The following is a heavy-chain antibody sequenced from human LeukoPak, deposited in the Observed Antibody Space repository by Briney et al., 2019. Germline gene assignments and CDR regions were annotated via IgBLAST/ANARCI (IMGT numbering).Heavy chain of an antibody. Sequence: PSETLSLTCAVYGESFNGYYWSWIRQPPGKGLEWIGEISHRGSTNYNPSLKSRVTISIDTSKNQFSLKLSSVTAADTAVYYCARSSTVTYYYYYYMDVWGKGTTVTVSS. CDR3: ARSSTVTYYYYYYMDV. CDR2: ISHRGST. CDR1: GESFNGYY. V-gene: IGHV4-34*01. D-gene: IGHD4-11*01. J-gene: IGHJ6*03.